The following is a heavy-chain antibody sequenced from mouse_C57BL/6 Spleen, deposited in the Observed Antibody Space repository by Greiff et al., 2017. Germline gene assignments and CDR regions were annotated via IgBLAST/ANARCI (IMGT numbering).Heavy chain of an antibody. CDR1: GYSFTGYY. D-gene: IGHD1-1*01. J-gene: IGHJ3*01. CDR2: INPSTGGT. CDR3: SRGFYYGSSPAWFSY. Sequence: VQLQHSGPELVKPGASVTISCKASGYSFTGYYMNWVKHSPEMSLEWIGEINPSTGGTTYNQKFKAKSTLTVDKSSSTAYMQLKSLTSEDSAVYYCSRGFYYGSSPAWFSYWGQGTLVTFSA. V-gene: IGHV1-42*01.